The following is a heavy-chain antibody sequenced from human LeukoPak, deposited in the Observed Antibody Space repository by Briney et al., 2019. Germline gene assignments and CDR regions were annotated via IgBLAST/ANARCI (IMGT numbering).Heavy chain of an antibody. CDR3: ARDSGAVDY. CDR2: ISYDGSNK. CDR1: GFTFSSYA. Sequence: GGSLRLSCAASGFTFSSYAMHWVRQAPGKGLEWVTVISYDGSNKYYADSVKGRFTISRDNSENTLYLQVNSLRTEDTAVYYCARDSGAVDYWGQGTLVTVSS. V-gene: IGHV3-30*04. D-gene: IGHD3-10*01. J-gene: IGHJ4*02.